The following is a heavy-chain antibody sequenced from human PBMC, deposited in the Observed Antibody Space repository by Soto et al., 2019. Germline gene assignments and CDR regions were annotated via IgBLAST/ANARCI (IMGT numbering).Heavy chain of an antibody. Sequence: PGGSLRLSCAASGFTFSSYWMHWVRQAPGKGLVWVSRINSDGSSTSYADSVKGRFTISRDNAKNTLYLQMNSLRAEDTAVYYCARLYLGYDFWSGHDAFDIWAKGQWSPSPQ. CDR2: INSDGSST. D-gene: IGHD3-3*01. CDR3: ARLYLGYDFWSGHDAFDI. J-gene: IGHJ3*02. V-gene: IGHV3-74*01. CDR1: GFTFSSYW.